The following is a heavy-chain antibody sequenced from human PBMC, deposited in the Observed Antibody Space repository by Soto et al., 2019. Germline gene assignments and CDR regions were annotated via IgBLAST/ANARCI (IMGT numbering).Heavy chain of an antibody. CDR3: ARAFYSGYEPGYHFDY. J-gene: IGHJ4*02. D-gene: IGHD5-12*01. CDR2: IYFSGST. Sequence: SETLSLTCTVSGGSISSFSWNWIRQPPGKGLEWIGYIYFSGSTNYNPSLKNRVTISVDTSKNQFSLKLSSVTAADTAVYSCARAFYSGYEPGYHFDYWGQGSLVIVSS. CDR1: GGSISSFS. V-gene: IGHV4-59*01.